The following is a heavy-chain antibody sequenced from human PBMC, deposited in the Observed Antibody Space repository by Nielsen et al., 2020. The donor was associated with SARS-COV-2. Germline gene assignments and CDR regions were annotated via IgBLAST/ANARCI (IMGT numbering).Heavy chain of an antibody. CDR2: IGGNGRNI. J-gene: IGHJ6*02. V-gene: IGHV3-11*04. CDR3: ARDPHIVVVVAATRLYYYGMDV. Sequence: WIRQPPGKALEWLSYIGGNGRNIFYADSVKGRFTISRDNAENSLSLQMNSLRAEDTAVYYCARDPHIVVVVAATRLYYYGMDVWGQGTTVTVSS. D-gene: IGHD2-15*01.